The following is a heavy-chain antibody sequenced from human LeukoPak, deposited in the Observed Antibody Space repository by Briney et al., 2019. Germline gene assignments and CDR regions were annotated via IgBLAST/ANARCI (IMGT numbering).Heavy chain of an antibody. CDR1: GFTFSSYW. D-gene: IGHD5-18*01. Sequence: GGSLRLSCAASGFTFSSYWMSWVRQAPGKGLEWVSSISSSSTYVYYADSVKGRFTISRDNAKISLYLQMNSLGAEDTAVYYCARDLRDSYGFLAFDYWGQGTLVTVSS. J-gene: IGHJ4*02. CDR3: ARDLRDSYGFLAFDY. CDR2: ISSSSTYV. V-gene: IGHV3-21*01.